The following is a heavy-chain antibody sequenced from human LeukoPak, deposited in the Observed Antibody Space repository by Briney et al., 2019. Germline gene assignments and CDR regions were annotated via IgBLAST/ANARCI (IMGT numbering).Heavy chain of an antibody. CDR2: ISYDGGNK. J-gene: IGHJ4*02. CDR3: ARVSELLPFDY. Sequence: PGGSLRLSCAASGFTFSSYAMHWVRQAPGKGLEWVAVISYDGGNKYYADSVKGRFTISRDNSKNTLYLQMNSLRAEDTAVYYCARVSELLPFDYWGQGTLVTVSS. D-gene: IGHD1-26*01. CDR1: GFTFSSYA. V-gene: IGHV3-30-3*01.